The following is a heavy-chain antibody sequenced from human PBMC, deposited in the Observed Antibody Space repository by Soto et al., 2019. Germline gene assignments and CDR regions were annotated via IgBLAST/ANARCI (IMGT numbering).Heavy chain of an antibody. J-gene: IGHJ6*03. CDR2: MYYSGST. V-gene: IGHV4-59*08. CDR1: GGSISGHY. CDR3: ARGPYYDLIWNYYYMDV. Sequence: QVQLQESGPGLVKPSETLSLSCSVSGGSISGHYWSWVRQTPGKGLEWIGYMYYSGSTNYNPSLKSRGTMSVDTSKHHFSLRLTSVTAADTAVYYCARGPYYDLIWNYYYMDVWGKGTTVTVSS. D-gene: IGHD3-16*01.